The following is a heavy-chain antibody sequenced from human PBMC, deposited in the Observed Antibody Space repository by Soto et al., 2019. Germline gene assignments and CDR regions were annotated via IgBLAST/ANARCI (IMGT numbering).Heavy chain of an antibody. CDR2: IYSGGST. J-gene: IGHJ6*03. D-gene: IGHD3-3*01. CDR1: GFTVSSNY. CDR3: ARHRTRITIFGVASYMDV. V-gene: IGHV3-66*04. Sequence: PGGSLRLSCAASGFTVSSNYMSWVRQAPGKGLEWVSVIYSGGSTYYADSVKGRFTISRDNSKNTLYLQMNSLRAEDTAVYYCARHRTRITIFGVASYMDVWGKGTTVTVSS.